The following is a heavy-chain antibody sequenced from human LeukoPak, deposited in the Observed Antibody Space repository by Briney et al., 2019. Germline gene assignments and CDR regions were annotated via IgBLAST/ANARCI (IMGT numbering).Heavy chain of an antibody. J-gene: IGHJ4*02. CDR2: IYYSGST. Sequence: PSETLSLTCTVSGGSTSSYYWNWIRQPPGKGLEWIGYIYYSGSTNYNPSLKSRVTISVDTSRNQFSLKLSSVTAADTAVYYCASAWDPLDYWGQGTLVTVSS. D-gene: IGHD1-26*01. CDR3: ASAWDPLDY. CDR1: GGSTSSYY. V-gene: IGHV4-59*01.